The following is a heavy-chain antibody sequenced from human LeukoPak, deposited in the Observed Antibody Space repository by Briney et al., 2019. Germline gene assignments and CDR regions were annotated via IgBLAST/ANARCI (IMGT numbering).Heavy chain of an antibody. V-gene: IGHV3-23*01. CDR3: VGHSGYDMRPGY. Sequence: PGGSLRLSCAASGFTFSSYAMSWVRQAPGKGLEWVSAISGSGGSTYYADSVKGRFTISRDNSKNTLYLQMNSLRAEDTAVYYCVGHSGYDMRPGYWGQGTLVTVSS. CDR1: GFTFSSYA. CDR2: ISGSGGST. J-gene: IGHJ4*02. D-gene: IGHD5-12*01.